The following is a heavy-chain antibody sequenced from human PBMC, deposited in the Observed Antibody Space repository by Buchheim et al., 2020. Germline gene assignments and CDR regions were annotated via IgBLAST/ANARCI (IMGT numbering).Heavy chain of an antibody. J-gene: IGHJ4*02. D-gene: IGHD4-23*01. Sequence: QLQLQESGPGLVKPSETLSLTCTVSGGSVSSSSYYWGWIRQPPGQGLEWLVSIYYSGTTYYHPSLKRRVTISVDTSKNQFSLKLNSVTAADTALYYCARWADYGGKRHFDYWGQGTL. CDR2: IYYSGTT. CDR3: ARWADYGGKRHFDY. V-gene: IGHV4-39*01. CDR1: GGSVSSSSYY.